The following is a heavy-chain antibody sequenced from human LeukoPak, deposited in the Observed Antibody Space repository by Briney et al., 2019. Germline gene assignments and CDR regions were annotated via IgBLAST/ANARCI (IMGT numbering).Heavy chain of an antibody. Sequence: SETLSLTCTVSGGSISSYYWSWIRQPPGKGLEWIGYIYYSGSTNYNPSLKSRVTISVDTSKNQFSLKLSSVTAADTAVYYCARDLDYGGNGGPHCFDPWGKGTLVTVPS. D-gene: IGHD4-23*01. CDR1: GGSISSYY. CDR3: ARDLDYGGNGGPHCFDP. J-gene: IGHJ5*02. CDR2: IYYSGST. V-gene: IGHV4-59*01.